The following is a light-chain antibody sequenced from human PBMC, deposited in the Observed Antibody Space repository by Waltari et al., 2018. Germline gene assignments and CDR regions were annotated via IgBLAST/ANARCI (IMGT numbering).Light chain of an antibody. CDR1: QNVFGD. V-gene: IGKV3-15*01. Sequence: DIVMTQSPSTLSVSPGERASFSCRASQNVFGDLAWYQMKIGRAPRLLIFGVSTRATGVPARFSGSGSGTEFTLTISSLQSEDSAVYYCQQYTSWPRTFGQGTKLEI. CDR2: GVS. J-gene: IGKJ2*01. CDR3: QQYTSWPRT.